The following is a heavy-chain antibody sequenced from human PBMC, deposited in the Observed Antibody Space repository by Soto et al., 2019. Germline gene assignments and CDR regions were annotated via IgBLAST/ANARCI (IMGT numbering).Heavy chain of an antibody. J-gene: IGHJ4*02. CDR3: ASSEPSYDSSGFFEPDY. CDR2: IIPIFGTA. V-gene: IGHV1-69*06. D-gene: IGHD3-22*01. CDR1: GGTFSSYA. Sequence: ASVKVSCKASGGTFSSYAISWVRQAPGQGLEWMGGIIPIFGTANYAQKFQGRVTITADKSTSTAYMELSSLRSEDTAVYYCASSEPSYDSSGFFEPDYRGQGTLVTVSS.